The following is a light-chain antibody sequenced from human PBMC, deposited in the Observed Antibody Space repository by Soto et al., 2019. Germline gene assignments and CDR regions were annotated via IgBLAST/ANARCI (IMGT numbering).Light chain of an antibody. CDR1: KLGDKY. Sequence: SYELTQPPSVSVSPGQTASITCSGDKLGDKYACWYQQKPGQSPVLVIYQDSKRPSGIPERFSGSNSGNTATLTISGTQAMDEADNYCQAWDSSTGGGDVFGTGTKVTVL. CDR3: QAWDSSTGGGDV. J-gene: IGLJ1*01. CDR2: QDS. V-gene: IGLV3-1*01.